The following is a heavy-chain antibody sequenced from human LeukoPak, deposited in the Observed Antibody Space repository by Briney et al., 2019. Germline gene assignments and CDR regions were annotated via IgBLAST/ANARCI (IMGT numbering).Heavy chain of an antibody. CDR2: INPNSGGT. J-gene: IGHJ3*02. D-gene: IGHD2-2*02. V-gene: IGHV1-2*02. CDR3: AGCSSTSCYTSGAFDI. Sequence: ASVKVSCKASGYTFTGYYMHWVRQAPGQGLEWMGWINPNSGGTNYAQKFQGRVTMTRDTSISTAYMELSRLRSDDTAVYHCAGCSSTSCYTSGAFDIWGQGTMVTVSS. CDR1: GYTFTGYY.